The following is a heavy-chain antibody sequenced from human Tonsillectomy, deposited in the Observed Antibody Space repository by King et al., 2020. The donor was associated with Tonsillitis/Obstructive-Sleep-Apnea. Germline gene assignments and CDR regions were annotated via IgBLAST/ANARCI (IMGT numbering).Heavy chain of an antibody. CDR1: GYTFTSYG. V-gene: IGHV1-18*01. CDR3: ARDREIQLWYDRINPNNWFDP. CDR2: ISAYNGNT. D-gene: IGHD5-18*01. Sequence: QLVQSGAEVKKPGASVKVSCKASGYTFTSYGISWVRQAPGQGLEWMGWISAYNGNTNYAQKLQGRVTMTTDTSTSTAYMELRSLRSDDTAVYYCARDREIQLWYDRINPNNWFDPWGQGTLVTVSS. J-gene: IGHJ5*02.